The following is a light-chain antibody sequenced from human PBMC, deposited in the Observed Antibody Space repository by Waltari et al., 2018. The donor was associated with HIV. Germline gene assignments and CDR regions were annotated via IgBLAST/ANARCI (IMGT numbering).Light chain of an antibody. J-gene: IGLJ2*01. CDR3: NSRDSSGDHLEV. Sequence: VALGQTVRITCQGDSLRSYYASWYQQKPGQAPVLVIYGKNNRPSGIPDRFSGSSSGNTASLTITGAQAEDEADYYCNSRDSSGDHLEVFGGGTKLTVL. V-gene: IGLV3-19*01. CDR1: SLRSYY. CDR2: GKN.